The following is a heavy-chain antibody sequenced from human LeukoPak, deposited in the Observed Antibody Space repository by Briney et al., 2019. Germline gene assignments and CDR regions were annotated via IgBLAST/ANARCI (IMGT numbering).Heavy chain of an antibody. Sequence: GRSLRLSCAASGFTFSSYAMHWVRQAPGKGLEWVAVISYDVSNKYYADSVKGRFTISRDNSKNTLYLQMNSLRAEDTAVYYCARGTEPGIAAPYYFDYWGQGTLVTVSS. CDR3: ARGTEPGIAAPYYFDY. CDR1: GFTFSSYA. CDR2: ISYDVSNK. V-gene: IGHV3-30-3*01. D-gene: IGHD6-13*01. J-gene: IGHJ4*02.